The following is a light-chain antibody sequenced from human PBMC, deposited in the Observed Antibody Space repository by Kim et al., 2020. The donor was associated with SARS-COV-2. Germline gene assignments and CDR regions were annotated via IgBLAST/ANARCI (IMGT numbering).Light chain of an antibody. Sequence: PGRTVTLTCASNTGAVTSGYYPNWFQLKPGQAPRSMIHTASGRHSWTPARFSGSLLGGKAALTLSGVQPEDEAEYYCLLYYGGVWVFGGGTKVTVL. V-gene: IGLV7-43*01. CDR3: LLYYGGVWV. J-gene: IGLJ3*02. CDR1: TGAVTSGYY. CDR2: TAS.